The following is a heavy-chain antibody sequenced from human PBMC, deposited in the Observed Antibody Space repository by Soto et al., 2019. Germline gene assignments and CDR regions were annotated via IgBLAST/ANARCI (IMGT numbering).Heavy chain of an antibody. Sequence: QVQLQESGPRLVKPSETLSLTCTVSGDSISSYYWTWIRQPPGKGLEYIGYIYYSGRTYYNPSLKSRVTLSVDTSKNQVSLKLSSVPAADTAVYYCARGHLGITTPGTWYDFDYWGPGTLVNVSS. J-gene: IGHJ4*02. D-gene: IGHD2-15*01. CDR2: IYYSGRT. V-gene: IGHV4-59*01. CDR1: GDSISSYY. CDR3: ARGHLGITTPGTWYDFDY.